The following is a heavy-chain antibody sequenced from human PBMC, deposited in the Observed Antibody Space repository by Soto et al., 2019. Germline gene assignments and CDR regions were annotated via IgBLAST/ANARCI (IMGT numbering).Heavy chain of an antibody. J-gene: IGHJ4*02. D-gene: IGHD2-15*01. V-gene: IGHV1-24*01. CDR3: ATVVVVAAAAFFDY. Sequence: EASVKVSCKVSGYTLTELSMHWVRQAPGKGLEWMGGFDPEDGETIYAQKFQGRVTMTEDTSTDTAYMELSSLRSEDTAVYYCATVVVVAAAAFFDYWGQGTLVTVSS. CDR1: GYTLTELS. CDR2: FDPEDGET.